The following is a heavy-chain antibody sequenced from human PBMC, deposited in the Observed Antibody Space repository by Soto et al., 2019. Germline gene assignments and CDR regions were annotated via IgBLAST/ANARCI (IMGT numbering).Heavy chain of an antibody. CDR3: ARDVISAYGDYACYYYGMDV. V-gene: IGHV3-21*01. D-gene: IGHD4-17*01. CDR2: ISSSSSYI. J-gene: IGHJ6*02. CDR1: GFTFSSYS. Sequence: EVQLVESGGGLVKPGGSLRLSCAASGFTFSSYSMNWVRQAPGKGLEWVSSISSSSSYIYYADSVKGRFTISRDNAKNSLYLQMNSLRAEDTAVYYCARDVISAYGDYACYYYGMDVWGQGTTVTVSS.